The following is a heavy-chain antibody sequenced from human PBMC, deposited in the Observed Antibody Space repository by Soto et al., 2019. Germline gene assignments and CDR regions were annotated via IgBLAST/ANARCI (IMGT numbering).Heavy chain of an antibody. CDR3: ANAYLPPGRGWYYYYYGMDV. CDR1: GFTFSSYA. CDR2: ISGSGGST. V-gene: IGHV3-23*01. J-gene: IGHJ6*02. D-gene: IGHD6-19*01. Sequence: PGGSLRLSCAPSGFTFSSYAMSWVRQAPWKGLERVSAISGSGGSTYYADSVKGRFTISRDNSKNTLYLQMNSLRAEDTAVYYCANAYLPPGRGWYYYYYGMDVWGQGITVTAS.